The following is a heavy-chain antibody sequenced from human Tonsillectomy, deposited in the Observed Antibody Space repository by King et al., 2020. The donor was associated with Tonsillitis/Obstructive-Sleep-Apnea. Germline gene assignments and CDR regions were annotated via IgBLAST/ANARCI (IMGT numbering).Heavy chain of an antibody. Sequence: VQLVESGAEVKKPGESLTISCKGSGYGFTIYWITWVRQMPGKGLEWMGRIDPGDSYTTYSPSFQGHVTISVDKSISTAYLQWNSLKPSDTAIYYCARRRGGISTGYSNDYWGQGTLVTVSS. D-gene: IGHD3-9*01. CDR1: GYGFTIYW. V-gene: IGHV5-10-1*01. CDR2: IDPGDSYT. CDR3: ARRRGGISTGYSNDY. J-gene: IGHJ4*02.